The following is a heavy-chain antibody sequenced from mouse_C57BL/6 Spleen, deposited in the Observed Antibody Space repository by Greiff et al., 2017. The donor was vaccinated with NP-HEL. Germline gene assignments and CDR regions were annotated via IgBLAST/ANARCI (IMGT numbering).Heavy chain of an antibody. Sequence: QVHVKQPGAELVRPGSSVKLSCKASGYTFTSYWMHWVKQRPIQGLEWIGNIDPSDSETHYNQKFKDKATLTVDKSSSTAYMQLSSLTSEDSAVYYCARRGYDCFDYWGQGTTLTVSS. CDR3: ARRGYDCFDY. CDR2: IDPSDSET. V-gene: IGHV1-52*01. D-gene: IGHD2-4*01. J-gene: IGHJ2*01. CDR1: GYTFTSYW.